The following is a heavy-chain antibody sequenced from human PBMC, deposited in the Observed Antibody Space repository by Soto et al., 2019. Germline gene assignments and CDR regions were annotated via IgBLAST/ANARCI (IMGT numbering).Heavy chain of an antibody. Sequence: SETLSLTCTVSGGSISSGGYYWSWIRQHPGKGLEWIGYIYYSGSTYYNPSLKSRVTISVDTSKNQFSLKLSSVTAADTAVYYCAREYTVTTNWFDPWGQGTLVTVSS. J-gene: IGHJ5*02. D-gene: IGHD4-17*01. CDR2: IYYSGST. CDR1: GGSISSGGYY. V-gene: IGHV4-31*03. CDR3: AREYTVTTNWFDP.